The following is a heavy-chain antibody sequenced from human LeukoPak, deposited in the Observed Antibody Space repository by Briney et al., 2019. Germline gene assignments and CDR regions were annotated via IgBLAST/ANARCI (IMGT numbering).Heavy chain of an antibody. Sequence: PSETLSLTCTVSGGSISSSSYYWGWIRQPPGKGLEWIGSIYYSGSTYYNPSLKSRVTISVDTPKNQFSLKLSSVTAADTAVYYCARNRLWFGEPDSNWFDPWGQGTLVTVSS. CDR1: GGSISSSSYY. CDR2: IYYSGST. J-gene: IGHJ5*02. V-gene: IGHV4-39*07. D-gene: IGHD3-10*01. CDR3: ARNRLWFGEPDSNWFDP.